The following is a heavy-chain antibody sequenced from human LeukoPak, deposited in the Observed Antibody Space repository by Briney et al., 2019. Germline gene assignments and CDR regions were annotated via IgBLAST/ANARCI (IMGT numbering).Heavy chain of an antibody. J-gene: IGHJ5*02. D-gene: IGHD1-26*01. V-gene: IGHV4-59*01. CDR1: GGSISSYY. Sequence: PSETLSLTCTVSGGSISSYYWSWIRQPPGKGLEWIGSIYYSGNTYYKSSLKSRVTIAVDTSKNQFSLKLSSVTAADTAVYYCARTTYSGSYYWFDPWGQGTLVTVSS. CDR2: IYYSGNT. CDR3: ARTTYSGSYYWFDP.